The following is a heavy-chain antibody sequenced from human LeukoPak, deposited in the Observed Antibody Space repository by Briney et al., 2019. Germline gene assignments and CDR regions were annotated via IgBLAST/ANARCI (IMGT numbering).Heavy chain of an antibody. D-gene: IGHD3-10*01. CDR3: ATPTIIRGGLDGFDT. Sequence: ASVKVSCKVSGYTLTELSMHWVRQAPGKGLEWMGGFDPEDGETIYAQKFQGRVTMTEDTSTGTAYMELSSLRSEDTAVYYCATPTIIRGGLDGFDTWGQGTMVTVSS. CDR1: GYTLTELS. J-gene: IGHJ3*02. CDR2: FDPEDGET. V-gene: IGHV1-24*01.